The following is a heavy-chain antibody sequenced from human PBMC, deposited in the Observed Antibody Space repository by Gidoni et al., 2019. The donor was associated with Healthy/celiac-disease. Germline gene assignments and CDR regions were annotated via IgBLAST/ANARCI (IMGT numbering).Heavy chain of an antibody. J-gene: IGHJ5*02. CDR3: AKDFCSSTSCYAWWFDP. CDR1: GFTFSRYA. V-gene: IGHV3-23*01. Sequence: EVQLLESGGGLVQPGGSLRLSCAASGFTFSRYAMSWVRQAPGKGLEWVSAISGRGGSTYYADSVKGRFTISRDNSKNTLYLQMNSLRAEDTAVYYCAKDFCSSTSCYAWWFDPWGQGTLVTVSS. D-gene: IGHD2-2*01. CDR2: ISGRGGST.